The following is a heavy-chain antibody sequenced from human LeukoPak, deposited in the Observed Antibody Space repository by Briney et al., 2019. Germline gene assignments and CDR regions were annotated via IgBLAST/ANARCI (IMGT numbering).Heavy chain of an antibody. J-gene: IGHJ4*02. Sequence: PGGSLRLSCAASGFTFSSYAMSWVRQAPGKGLEWVSSISSSGGTTYYADSVKGRFTISTDYSKNTLYLQMNSLSAEDTALYYCAKDGMYSSSSSYYFDYWGPGTLVTVSS. CDR3: AKDGMYSSSSSYYFDY. V-gene: IGHV3-23*01. CDR1: GFTFSSYA. CDR2: ISSSGGTT. D-gene: IGHD6-6*01.